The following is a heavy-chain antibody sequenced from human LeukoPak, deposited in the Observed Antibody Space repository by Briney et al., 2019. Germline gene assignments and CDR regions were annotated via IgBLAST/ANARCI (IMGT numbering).Heavy chain of an antibody. V-gene: IGHV3-9*01. CDR3: ARDSESTVATTCLDY. CDR1: GLTFDDYA. Sequence: GRSLRLSCAASGLTFDDYAMHWVRQSPGKGLEWVSGISWNSATRDYADSVKGRFTISRDNAKNSMFLRMSSLRPEDTGLYYCARDSESTVATTCLDYWGQGILVTVAS. J-gene: IGHJ4*02. D-gene: IGHD5-24*01. CDR2: ISWNSATR.